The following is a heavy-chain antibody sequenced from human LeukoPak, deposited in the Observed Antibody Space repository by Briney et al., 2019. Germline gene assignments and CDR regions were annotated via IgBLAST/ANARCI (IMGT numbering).Heavy chain of an antibody. J-gene: IGHJ3*02. CDR2: ISSSSSYI. CDR3: ARGHDYEWTFDI. D-gene: IGHD4-17*01. V-gene: IGHV3-21*01. CDR1: GFTFSSYS. Sequence: GRSLRLSCAASGFTFSSYSMNWVRQAPGKGLEWVSSISSSSSYIYYADSVKGRFTISRDNAKNSLYLQMNSLRAEDTAVYYCARGHDYEWTFDIWGQGTMVTVSS.